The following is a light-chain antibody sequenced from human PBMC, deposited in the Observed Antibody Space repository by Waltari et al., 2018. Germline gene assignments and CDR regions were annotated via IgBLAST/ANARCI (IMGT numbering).Light chain of an antibody. Sequence: EIVMTQSPATLSVSPGDRATLSCRASQTVSTNFAWYQQKPGQAPRLLIYGSSTRAAGIPARFSGSGSGTDFTLSISSLQSEDFAVYYCQHYDNWPLTLGGGTKVEFK. CDR1: QTVSTN. CDR3: QHYDNWPLT. CDR2: GSS. J-gene: IGKJ4*01. V-gene: IGKV3-15*01.